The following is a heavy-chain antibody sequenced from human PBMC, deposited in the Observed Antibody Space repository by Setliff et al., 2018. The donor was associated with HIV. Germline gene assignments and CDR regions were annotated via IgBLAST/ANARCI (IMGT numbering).Heavy chain of an antibody. CDR1: GYTFTSYG. Sequence: GASVKVSYKPSGYTFTSYGISWVRQAPGQGLEWMGWISAYNGNTNYAQKLQGRVTMTTDTTTNTAYMELMSLRSDDTALYYCAGPLPIGWYCSSTSCQGAFDFWGQGTMVTVSS. CDR2: ISAYNGNT. J-gene: IGHJ3*01. V-gene: IGHV1-18*01. CDR3: AGPLPIGWYCSSTSCQGAFDF. D-gene: IGHD2-2*01.